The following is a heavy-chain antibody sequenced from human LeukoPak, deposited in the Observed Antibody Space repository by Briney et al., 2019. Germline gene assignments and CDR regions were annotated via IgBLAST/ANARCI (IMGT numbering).Heavy chain of an antibody. D-gene: IGHD4-11*01. CDR3: TAGLGKTDDDS. CDR2: VRTTAEGETT. CDR1: GFNFNDAW. Sequence: GGSLRPSCEGSGFNFNDAWMIWIRQAPGKGLEWVGRVRTTAEGETTDYAAPVRGRFIISRDDSKSMVYLQMNRLETEDTAIYYCTAGLGKTDDDSWGQGTLVTVSS. J-gene: IGHJ4*02. V-gene: IGHV3-15*01.